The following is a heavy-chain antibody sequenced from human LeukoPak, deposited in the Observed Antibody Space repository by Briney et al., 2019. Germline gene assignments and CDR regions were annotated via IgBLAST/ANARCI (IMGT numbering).Heavy chain of an antibody. V-gene: IGHV4-59*08. CDR3: ARQGNWNLDY. Sequence: KPSETLSLTCTVSGGSISSYYWSWIRQPPGKGLEWIGYNNYNGITNYNPSLKSRVTISVDTSKNQFSLKLTSVTAADTAIYYCARQGNWNLDYWGPGTLVTVSS. CDR1: GGSISSYY. D-gene: IGHD1-1*01. J-gene: IGHJ4*02. CDR2: NNYNGIT.